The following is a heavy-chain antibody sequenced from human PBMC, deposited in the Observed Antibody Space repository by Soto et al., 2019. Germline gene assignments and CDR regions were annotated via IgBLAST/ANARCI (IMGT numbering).Heavy chain of an antibody. D-gene: IGHD3-10*01. J-gene: IGHJ4*02. CDR3: ANNGGLWSFDY. V-gene: IGHV3-23*01. CDR2: ISGSGGST. Sequence: GGSLRLSCAASGFTFSSYAMSWVRQAPGKGLEWVSAISGSGGSTYYADSVKGRFTISRDNSKNTLYLQMNSLSAEDTAVYYCANNGGLWSFDYWGQGTLVTVSS. CDR1: GFTFSSYA.